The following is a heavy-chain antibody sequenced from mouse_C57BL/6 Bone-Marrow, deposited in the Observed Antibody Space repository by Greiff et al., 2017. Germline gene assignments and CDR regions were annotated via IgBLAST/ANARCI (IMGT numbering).Heavy chain of an antibody. CDR1: GYTFTSYD. V-gene: IGHV1-85*01. Sequence: QVQLQQSGPELVKPGASVKLSCKASGYTFTSYDINWVKQRPGQGLEWIGWIYPRDGSTKYNEKFKGKATLTVDKSSSTAYMQLSSLTSEDSAVYYDAREGGYYYAWFDDWGQGTLVTVSA. CDR3: AREGGYYYAWFDD. D-gene: IGHD1-1*01. J-gene: IGHJ3*01. CDR2: IYPRDGST.